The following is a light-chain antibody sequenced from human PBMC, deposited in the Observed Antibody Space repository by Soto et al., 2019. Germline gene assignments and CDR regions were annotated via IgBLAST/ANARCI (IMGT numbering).Light chain of an antibody. J-gene: IGKJ1*01. CDR1: QSVSSN. V-gene: IGKV3-15*01. Sequence: EIVMTQSPATLSVFPGERVTLSCRASQSVSSNLAWYQQKPGQAPRLLIYCASTSAAGIAARFSGSGSGTEFSLHISSLQTEDSAVYYGQQYNNWKTFGQGTKVEIK. CDR3: QQYNNWKT. CDR2: CAS.